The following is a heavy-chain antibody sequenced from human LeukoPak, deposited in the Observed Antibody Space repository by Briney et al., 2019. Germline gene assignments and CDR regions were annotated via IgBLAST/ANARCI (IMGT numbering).Heavy chain of an antibody. D-gene: IGHD3-9*01. CDR1: GYSISSGYY. CDR3: ARHATTYYDILTGYSQEGYFDY. V-gene: IGHV4-38-2*01. Sequence: PAETLSLTCVVSGYSISSGYYWGWIRQPPGKGLEWIGSVYHSGSTNYNPSLKSRVTTYYNPSLKSRVTILLDTSKNQLSLRLSSVTAADTAVYYCARHATTYYDILTGYSQEGYFDYWGQGTLVTVSS. CDR2: VYHSGST. J-gene: IGHJ4*02.